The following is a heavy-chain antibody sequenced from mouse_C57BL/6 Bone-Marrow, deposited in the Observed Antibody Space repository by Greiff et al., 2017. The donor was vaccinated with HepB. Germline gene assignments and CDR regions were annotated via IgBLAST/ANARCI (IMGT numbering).Heavy chain of an antibody. CDR1: GFSLTSYA. D-gene: IGHD2-5*01. CDR3: ARRSYYSNYGWYFDV. J-gene: IGHJ1*03. V-gene: IGHV2-9-1*01. Sequence: VKLMESGPGLVAPSQSLSITCTVSGFSLTSYAISWVRQPPGKGLEWLGVIWTGGGTNYNSALKSRLSISKDNSKSQVFLKMNSLQTDDTARYYYARRSYYSNYGWYFDVGGTGTTVTVSS. CDR2: IWTGGGT.